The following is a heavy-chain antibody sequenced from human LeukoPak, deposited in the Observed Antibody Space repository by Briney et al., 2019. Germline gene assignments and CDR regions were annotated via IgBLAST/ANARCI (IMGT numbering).Heavy chain of an antibody. D-gene: IGHD4-17*01. Sequence: PGGSLRLSCAASGFTFSSYSMNWGRQAPGKGLEWVSYISSSSSTIYYADSVKGRFTISRDNAKNSLYLQMNSLTDEDTAVYYCARVRAVTTFRDAFDIWGQGTMVTVSS. V-gene: IGHV3-48*02. CDR3: ARVRAVTTFRDAFDI. J-gene: IGHJ3*02. CDR2: ISSSSSTI. CDR1: GFTFSSYS.